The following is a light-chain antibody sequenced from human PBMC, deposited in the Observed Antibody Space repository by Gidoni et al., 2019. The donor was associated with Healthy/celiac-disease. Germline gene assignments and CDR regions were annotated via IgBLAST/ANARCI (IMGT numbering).Light chain of an antibody. CDR2: QDS. CDR1: KLGDKY. CDR3: QAWDSSTAV. J-gene: IGLJ2*01. V-gene: IGLV3-1*01. Sequence: SYELTQPPSVSVSPGQTASITCSGDKLGDKYACWYQQKPGQSPVLVIYQDSKRPSGSPERFSGSNSGNTATLPISGTQAMDEADYYGQAWDSSTAVFGGGTKLTVL.